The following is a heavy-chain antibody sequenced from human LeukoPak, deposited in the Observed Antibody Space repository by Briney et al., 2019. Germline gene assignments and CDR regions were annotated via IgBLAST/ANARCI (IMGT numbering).Heavy chain of an antibody. CDR3: ARDWHSSGWPNWFDP. Sequence: SQTLSLTCTVSGGSISSGGYYWSWIRQHPGKGLEWIGYIYYSGSTYYNPSLKSRVTISVDTSKNQFSPKLSSVTAADTAVYYCARDWHSSGWPNWFDPWGQGTLVTVSS. V-gene: IGHV4-31*03. J-gene: IGHJ5*02. D-gene: IGHD6-19*01. CDR1: GGSISSGGYY. CDR2: IYYSGST.